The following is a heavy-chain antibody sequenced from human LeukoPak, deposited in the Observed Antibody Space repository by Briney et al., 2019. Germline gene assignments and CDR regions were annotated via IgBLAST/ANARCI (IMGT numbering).Heavy chain of an antibody. D-gene: IGHD1-26*01. CDR2: ILYDGSNK. CDR1: GFTFSSYG. CDR3: ARPRLKSVGWFDP. V-gene: IGHV3-30*02. J-gene: IGHJ5*02. Sequence: GGSLRLSCAASGFTFSSYGMHWVRQAPGKGLEWVAFILYDGSNKYYADSVKGRFTISRDNSKNTLYLQMNSLRAEDTAVYYCARPRLKSVGWFDPWGQGTLVTVSS.